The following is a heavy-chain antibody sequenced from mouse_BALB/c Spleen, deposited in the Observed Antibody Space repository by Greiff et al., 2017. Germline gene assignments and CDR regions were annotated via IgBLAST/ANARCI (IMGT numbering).Heavy chain of an antibody. D-gene: IGHD2-3*01. Sequence: EVQLVESGPGLVKPSQSLSLTCTVTGYSITSDYAWNWIRQFPGNKREWMGYISYSGSTSYNPSLKSRISITRDTSKNQFFLQLNSVTTEDTATYYCARIDGYYPHWYFDVWGAGTTVTVSS. J-gene: IGHJ1*01. CDR2: ISYSGST. V-gene: IGHV3-2*02. CDR1: GYSITSDYA. CDR3: ARIDGYYPHWYFDV.